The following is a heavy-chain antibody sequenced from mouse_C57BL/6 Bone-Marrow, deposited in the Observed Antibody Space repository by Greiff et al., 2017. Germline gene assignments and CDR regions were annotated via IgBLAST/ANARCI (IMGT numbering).Heavy chain of an antibody. J-gene: IGHJ1*03. CDR3: ARQRTCYSDWYFDV. CDR1: GFTFSDYY. D-gene: IGHD2-12*01. Sequence: EVQLVESGGGLVQPGGSLKLSCAASGFTFSDYYMYWVRQTPEKRLEWVAYISTGGGCTYYPDTVKGRFTIARNNAKNTLYLQMSRLKSEDTAMYYCARQRTCYSDWYFDVWGTGTTVTVSA. V-gene: IGHV5-12*01. CDR2: ISTGGGCT.